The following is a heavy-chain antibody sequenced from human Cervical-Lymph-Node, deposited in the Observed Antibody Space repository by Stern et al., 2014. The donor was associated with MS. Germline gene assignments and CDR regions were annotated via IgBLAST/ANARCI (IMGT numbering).Heavy chain of an antibody. CDR1: GYIFTGYY. CDR3: ARDQRGITIFGVVTDYYYLGMDV. CDR2: VHPNTCGT. D-gene: IGHD3-3*01. Sequence: VQLMQSGAEVKKPGASVKVSCKTSGYIFTGYYIHLVRQAPGQGHEWMEWVHPNTCGTKYAQKFQGRVTMSRDTSISTAYVELSSLTSDDTAVYYCARDQRGITIFGVVTDYYYLGMDVWGQGTTVTVSS. V-gene: IGHV1-2*02. J-gene: IGHJ6*02.